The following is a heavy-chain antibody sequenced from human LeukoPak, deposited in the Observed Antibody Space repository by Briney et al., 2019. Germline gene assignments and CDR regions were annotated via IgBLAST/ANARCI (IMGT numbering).Heavy chain of an antibody. D-gene: IGHD5-24*01. CDR1: GYTFTNYG. CDR3: ARDRRGDGFNYDY. Sequence: ASVKVSCKASGYTFTNYGIAWVRQAPGQGLEWMGIINPSRGSTTYAQKFQDKVTVTRDTSTSTVYMELSSLRPEDTAVYYCARDRRGDGFNYDYWGQGTLVTVSS. V-gene: IGHV1-46*01. J-gene: IGHJ4*02. CDR2: INPSRGST.